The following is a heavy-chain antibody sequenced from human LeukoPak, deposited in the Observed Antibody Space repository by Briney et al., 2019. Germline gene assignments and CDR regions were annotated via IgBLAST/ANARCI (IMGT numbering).Heavy chain of an antibody. Sequence: SETLSLTCTVSGGSISSGDYYWSWIRQPPGKGLEWIGYIYYSGSTYYNPSLKSRVTISVDTSKNQFSLKLSSVTAADTAVYYCAREGVCSSTSCYSAWGQGTLVTVSS. CDR1: GGSISSGDYY. J-gene: IGHJ4*02. D-gene: IGHD2-2*02. CDR2: IYYSGST. V-gene: IGHV4-30-4*08. CDR3: AREGVCSSTSCYSA.